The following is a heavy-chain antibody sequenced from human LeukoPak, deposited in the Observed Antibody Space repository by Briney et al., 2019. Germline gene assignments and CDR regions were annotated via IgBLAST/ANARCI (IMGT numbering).Heavy chain of an antibody. J-gene: IGHJ2*01. CDR3: ARAQLNTMVRLFDL. D-gene: IGHD3-10*01. V-gene: IGHV4-4*02. CDR1: GGSISSSNW. CDR2: IYHSGST. Sequence: PSETQSLTCAVSGGSISSSNWWSWVRQPPGKGLEWIGEIYHSGSTNYNPSLKSRVTISVDKSKNQFSLKLSSVTAADMAVYYCARAQLNTMVRLFDLWGRGTLVTVSS.